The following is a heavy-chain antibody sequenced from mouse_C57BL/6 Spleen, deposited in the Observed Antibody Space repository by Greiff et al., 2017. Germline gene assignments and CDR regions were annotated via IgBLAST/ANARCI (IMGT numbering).Heavy chain of an antibody. J-gene: IGHJ3*01. Sequence: EVKLVESGGGLVQPKGSLKLSCAASGFSFNTYAMNWVRQAPGKGLEWVARIRSKSNTYATYYADSVKDRLTISRDDSESMLYLQMNNLKSEDTAMYYCVRHYDFDAAWFAYWGQGTLVTVSA. CDR2: IRSKSNTYAT. D-gene: IGHD2-12*01. V-gene: IGHV10-1*01. CDR1: GFSFNTYA. CDR3: VRHYDFDAAWFAY.